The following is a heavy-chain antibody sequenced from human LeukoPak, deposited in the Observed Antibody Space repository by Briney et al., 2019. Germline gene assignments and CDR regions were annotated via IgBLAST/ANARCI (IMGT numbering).Heavy chain of an antibody. J-gene: IGHJ4*02. Sequence: SETLSLTCAVSGYSIRSGYHWCWIRPPPGKGLEWLGIIYHSGNTFYNPSLKSRVTISVDTSKNQFFLNLTSVAAADTAVYYCARVDYGDDSPIDDWGQGTLVTVSS. CDR2: IYHSGNT. D-gene: IGHD4-17*01. CDR3: ARVDYGDDSPIDD. CDR1: GYSIRSGYH. V-gene: IGHV4-38-2*01.